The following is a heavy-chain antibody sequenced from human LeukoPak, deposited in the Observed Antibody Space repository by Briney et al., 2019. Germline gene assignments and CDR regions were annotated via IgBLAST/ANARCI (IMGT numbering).Heavy chain of an antibody. Sequence: GGSLRLSCAASEFSVGSNYMTWVRQAPGKGLEWVSAISGSGGSTYYADSVKGRFTISRDTSKYTLYLHMNSLRAEDTAVYYCARDGDSGSYRWEAFDIWGQGTMVTVSS. CDR3: ARDGDSGSYRWEAFDI. CDR2: ISGSGGST. J-gene: IGHJ3*02. V-gene: IGHV3-23*01. CDR1: EFSVGSNY. D-gene: IGHD1-26*01.